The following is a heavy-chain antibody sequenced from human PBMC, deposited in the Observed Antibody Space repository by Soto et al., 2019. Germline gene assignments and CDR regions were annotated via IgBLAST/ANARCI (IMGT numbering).Heavy chain of an antibody. CDR1: GVSISSSNW. V-gene: IGHV4-4*02. CDR3: ARRWGEGRVDY. Sequence: QVQLQESGPGLVKPSGTLSLTCAVSGVSISSSNWWSWVRQPPGKGLEWIGEIYHRGSTNYNPSLKSRVPISVDKSRNQFSLKLSSVVAADPAVFYCARRWGEGRVDYWGQGTLFTVSS. CDR2: IYHRGST. D-gene: IGHD3-10*01. J-gene: IGHJ4*02.